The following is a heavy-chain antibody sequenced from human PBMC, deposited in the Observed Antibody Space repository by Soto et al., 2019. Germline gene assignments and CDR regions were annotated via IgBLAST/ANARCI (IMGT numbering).Heavy chain of an antibody. D-gene: IGHD3-3*01. J-gene: IGHJ5*02. CDR3: ARDVGLQHDTGYYDFWSGKNNWFDP. CDR2: ISYSGST. V-gene: IGHV4-59*11. CDR1: GGSISGHY. Sequence: NPSETLSLTCTVSGGSISGHYWSWIRQPPGKGLQYIGYISYSGSTNYNPSLKSRVTISVDTSNNQFSLRLSSVTAADTAVYYCARDVGLQHDTGYYDFWSGKNNWFDPWGQGILVTVPQ.